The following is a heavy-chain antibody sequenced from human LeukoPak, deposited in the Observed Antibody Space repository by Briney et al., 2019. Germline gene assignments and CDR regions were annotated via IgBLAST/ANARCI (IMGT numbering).Heavy chain of an antibody. Sequence: GASVKVSCKASGGTFSSYAISWVRQAPGQGLEWMGGIIPIFGTANYAQKFQGRVTITTDESTSTAYMELSSLRSEDTAVYYCAREIAAAEGSNWFDPWGQGTLVTVSS. J-gene: IGHJ5*02. V-gene: IGHV1-69*05. CDR3: AREIAAAEGSNWFDP. CDR2: IIPIFGTA. D-gene: IGHD6-13*01. CDR1: GGTFSSYA.